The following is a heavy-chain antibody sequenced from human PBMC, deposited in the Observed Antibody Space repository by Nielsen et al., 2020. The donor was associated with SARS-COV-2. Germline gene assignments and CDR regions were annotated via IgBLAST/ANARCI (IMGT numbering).Heavy chain of an antibody. CDR2: ISGSGDYT. V-gene: IGHV3-23*01. CDR1: GFTFNNFA. Sequence: GGSLRLSCAASGFTFNNFAMSWVRQPPEKGLEWVSGISGSGDYTYYGDSVKGRFTISRDNSKNTLYLQMNSLRAGDTAVYYCAREGGYGAFDIWGQGTMVTVSS. J-gene: IGHJ3*02. D-gene: IGHD5-12*01. CDR3: AREGGYGAFDI.